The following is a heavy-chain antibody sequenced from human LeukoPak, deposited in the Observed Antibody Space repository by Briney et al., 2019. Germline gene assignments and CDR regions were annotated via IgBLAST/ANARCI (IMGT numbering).Heavy chain of an antibody. V-gene: IGHV4-4*07. D-gene: IGHD2-15*01. CDR2: IYTSGST. J-gene: IGHJ4*02. CDR1: GGSISSYY. Sequence: PSETLSLTCTVSGGSISSYYWSWSRQPAGKGLEWIGRIYTSGSTNYNPSLKSRVTMSVDTSKNQFSLKLSSVTAADTAVYYCARGSGYCSGGSCSANTYYFDYWGQGTLVTVSS. CDR3: ARGSGYCSGGSCSANTYYFDY.